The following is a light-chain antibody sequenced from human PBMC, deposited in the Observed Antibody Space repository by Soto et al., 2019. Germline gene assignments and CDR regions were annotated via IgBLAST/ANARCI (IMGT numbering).Light chain of an antibody. CDR3: QQRYFAVWT. CDR1: QTIDTY. V-gene: IGKV1-39*01. J-gene: IGKJ1*01. Sequence: DVRMTQSPSSLSASVGDRVTITCRASQTIDTYLNWYQQKPGKAPRLLIYGASTLQSGVPSRFSGSGSGTDFIFPISSLQPEDFATYYCQQRYFAVWTFGQGTKVEIK. CDR2: GAS.